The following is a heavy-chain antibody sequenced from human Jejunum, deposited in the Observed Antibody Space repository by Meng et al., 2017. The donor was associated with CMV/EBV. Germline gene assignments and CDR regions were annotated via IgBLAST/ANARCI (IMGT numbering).Heavy chain of an antibody. J-gene: IGHJ4*02. V-gene: IGHV6-1*01. D-gene: IGHD6-19*01. CDR2: TYYRSKWYN. CDR3: ARGSYSSAWVFDS. CDR1: DSVSSKSAA. Sequence: DSVSSKSAAWNWIRQSPSRGLEWLGRTYYRSKWYNDYAESVRGRTIVNPDTSKNQFSLHLNSVTPEDTAVYFCARGSYSSAWVFDSWGQGTLVTVSS.